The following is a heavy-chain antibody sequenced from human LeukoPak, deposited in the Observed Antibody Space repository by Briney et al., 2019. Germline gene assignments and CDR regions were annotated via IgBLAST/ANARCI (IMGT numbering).Heavy chain of an antibody. CDR2: ISSSGGST. Sequence: PGGSLRLSCAASGFTFSSYAMSWVRQAPGKGLEWVSAISSSGGSTYYADSVKGRFTISRDNSKNTLYLQMNSLRAEDTAVYYCAKTPYSSGWYIWDYWGQGTLVTVSS. J-gene: IGHJ4*02. CDR3: AKTPYSSGWYIWDY. V-gene: IGHV3-23*01. CDR1: GFTFSSYA. D-gene: IGHD6-19*01.